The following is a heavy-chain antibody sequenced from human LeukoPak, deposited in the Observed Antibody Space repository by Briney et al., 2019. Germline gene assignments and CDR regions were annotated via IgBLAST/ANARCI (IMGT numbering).Heavy chain of an antibody. CDR1: GFTFSSYV. J-gene: IGHJ4*02. CDR2: IRYDGSNK. Sequence: PGGSLRLSCAASGFTFSSYVMHWVRQAPGKGLEWVAFIRYDGSNKYYADSVKGRFTISRDNAKNTLYLQMNSLRADDTAVYFCARGVAAYNYWFDFWGQGTLVTVSS. D-gene: IGHD5-24*01. CDR3: ARGVAAYNYWFDF. V-gene: IGHV3-30*02.